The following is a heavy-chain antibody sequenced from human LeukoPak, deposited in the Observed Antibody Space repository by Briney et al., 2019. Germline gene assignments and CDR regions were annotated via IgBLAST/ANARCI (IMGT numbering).Heavy chain of an antibody. CDR2: ISSSSSAI. V-gene: IGHV3-48*04. CDR3: AKRPSDYGDYVSYFDY. CDR1: GFTFSTYS. D-gene: IGHD4-17*01. J-gene: IGHJ4*02. Sequence: GGSLRLSCAASGFTFSTYSMNWVRQAPGKGLEWVSYISSSSSAIYFADSVKGRFTISRDNAKNSLYLQMNSLRVEDTAVYYCAKRPSDYGDYVSYFDYWGQGTLVTVSS.